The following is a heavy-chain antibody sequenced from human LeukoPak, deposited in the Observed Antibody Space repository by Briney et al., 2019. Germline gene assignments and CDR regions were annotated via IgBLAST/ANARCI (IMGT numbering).Heavy chain of an antibody. D-gene: IGHD5-18*01. CDR1: GFTFSSYA. J-gene: IGHJ4*02. CDR2: ISGSGGST. CDR3: AKQTQRGYSYGPDLGGFDY. V-gene: IGHV3-23*01. Sequence: GGSLRLSCAASGFTFSSYAMSWVRQAPGKGLEWVSAISGSGGSTYYADSVKGRFTIPRDNSKNTLYLQMNSLRAEDTAVYYCAKQTQRGYSYGPDLGGFDYWGQGTLVTVSS.